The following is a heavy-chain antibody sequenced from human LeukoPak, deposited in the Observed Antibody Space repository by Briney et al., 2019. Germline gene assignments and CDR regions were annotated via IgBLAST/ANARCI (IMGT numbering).Heavy chain of an antibody. CDR2: IYSGGST. CDR3: AKDTGYSSGWPFDP. CDR1: GSTVSSNY. J-gene: IGHJ5*02. V-gene: IGHV3-53*01. Sequence: GGSLRLSCAASGSTVSSNYMSWVRQAPGKGLEWVSVIYSGGSTYYADSVKGRFTISRDNSKNTLYLQMNSLRAEDTAVYYCAKDTGYSSGWPFDPWGQGTLVTVSS. D-gene: IGHD6-19*01.